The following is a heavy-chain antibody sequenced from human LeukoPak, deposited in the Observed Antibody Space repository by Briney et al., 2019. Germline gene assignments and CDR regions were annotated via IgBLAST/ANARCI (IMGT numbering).Heavy chain of an antibody. CDR1: GFTFGNYG. D-gene: IGHD6-13*01. V-gene: IGHV3-30*18. CDR2: ISYDGSNK. CDR3: AKGAAAGDRYFDY. Sequence: GRSVRLSCAASGFTFGNYGIHWVRQAPGKGLEWVAVISYDGSNKYYADSVKGRFTISRDNSKNTLYLQMNSLRAEDTAVYYCAKGAAAGDRYFDYWGQGTLVTVSP. J-gene: IGHJ4*02.